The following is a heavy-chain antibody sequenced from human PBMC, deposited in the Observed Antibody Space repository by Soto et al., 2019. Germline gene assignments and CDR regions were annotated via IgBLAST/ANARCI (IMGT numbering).Heavy chain of an antibody. CDR1: GCTFSSFA. CDR3: ARVGGYDRYYFDY. D-gene: IGHD5-12*01. CDR2: ISTSGSST. J-gene: IGHJ4*02. Sequence: EVQLLESGGGLVQPGGSLRLSCTASGCTFSSFAMRWVRQAPGKGLEWVSAISTSGSSTYYADSVEGRFTISRDNSKNTLYLQMNSLRTEDTAVYYCARVGGYDRYYFDYWGQGTLVTVSS. V-gene: IGHV3-23*01.